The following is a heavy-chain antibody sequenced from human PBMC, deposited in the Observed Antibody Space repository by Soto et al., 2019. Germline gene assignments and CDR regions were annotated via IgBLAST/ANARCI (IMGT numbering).Heavy chain of an antibody. Sequence: EVQLLESGGGLVQPGGSLRLSCAASGFTFSSYAMSWVRQAPGKGLEWVSAISGSGGSTYYADSVKGRFTISRDNSKNTLYLQRNSLRAEDTAVYYCAKDRSSSWSYFDYWGQGTLVTVAS. D-gene: IGHD6-13*01. CDR2: ISGSGGST. J-gene: IGHJ4*02. CDR3: AKDRSSSWSYFDY. V-gene: IGHV3-23*01. CDR1: GFTFSSYA.